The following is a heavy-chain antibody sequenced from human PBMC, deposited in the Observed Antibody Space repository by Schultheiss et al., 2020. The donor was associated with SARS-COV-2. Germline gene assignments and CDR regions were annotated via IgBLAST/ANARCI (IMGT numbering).Heavy chain of an antibody. CDR3: ARDLRGYYGSFDP. CDR2: IYYSGST. J-gene: IGHJ5*02. CDR1: GGSISSYY. V-gene: IGHV4-59*01. D-gene: IGHD3-10*01. Sequence: SETLSLTCTVSGGSISSYYWSWIRQPPGKGLEWIGYIYYSGSTNYNPSLKSRVTISVDTSKNQFSLKLSSVTAADTAVYYCARDLRGYYGSFDPWGQGTLVTVSS.